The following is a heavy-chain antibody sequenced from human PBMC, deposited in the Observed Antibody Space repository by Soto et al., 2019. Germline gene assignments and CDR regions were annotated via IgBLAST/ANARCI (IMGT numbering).Heavy chain of an antibody. J-gene: IGHJ4*02. CDR2: ISSSSSYI. D-gene: IGHD3-10*01. CDR1: GFTFSSSS. CDR3: ARDTGGVRGVIDY. V-gene: IGHV3-21*01. Sequence: EVQLVESGGGLVKPGGSLRLSCTDSGFTFSSSSMNWVRQAPGKGLEWVSSISSSSSYIFYADSVKGRFTISRDNAKNSLYLQMNSLRVEDTAVYYCARDTGGVRGVIDYWGQGTLVTVSS.